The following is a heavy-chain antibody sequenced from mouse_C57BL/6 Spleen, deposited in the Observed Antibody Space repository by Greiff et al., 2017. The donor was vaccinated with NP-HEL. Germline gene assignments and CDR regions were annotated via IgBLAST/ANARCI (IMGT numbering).Heavy chain of an antibody. CDR2: INPSTGGT. V-gene: IGHV1-42*01. CDR3: ARSIITTVVAKGYFDV. D-gene: IGHD1-1*01. CDR1: GYSFTGYY. Sequence: EVKLQESGPELVKPGASVKISCKASGYSFTGYYMNWVKQSPEKSLEWIGEINPSTGGTTYNQKFKAKATLTVDKSSSTAYMQLKSLTSEDSAVYYCARSIITTVVAKGYFDVWGTGTTVTVSS. J-gene: IGHJ1*03.